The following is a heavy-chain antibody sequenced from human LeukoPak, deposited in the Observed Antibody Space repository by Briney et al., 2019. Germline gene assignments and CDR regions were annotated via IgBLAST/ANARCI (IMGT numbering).Heavy chain of an antibody. CDR2: IHYSGST. CDR3: ASPMAQAYDAFDI. V-gene: IGHV4-39*01. J-gene: IGHJ3*02. D-gene: IGHD3-10*01. Sequence: SETLSRTCTLSGGSISSSGYSWSWIRQPPGKGLEWIGSIHYSGSTYYNPSLKSRVTMSLDTAKNQFSLKLSSVTAADTAVYYCASPMAQAYDAFDIWGQGTMVTVSS. CDR1: GGSISSSGYS.